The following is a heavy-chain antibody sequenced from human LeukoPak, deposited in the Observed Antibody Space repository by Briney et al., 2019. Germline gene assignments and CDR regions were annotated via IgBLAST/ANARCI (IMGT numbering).Heavy chain of an antibody. CDR1: GFTFDDYA. D-gene: IGHD3-10*01. V-gene: IGHV3-11*01. Sequence: GRSLRLSCAASGFTFDDYAMHWVRQAPGKGLEWVSYISSSGSTIYYADSVKGRFTISRDNAKNSLYLQMNSLRAEDTAVYYCVLFRYYFDYWGQGTLVTVSS. CDR2: ISSSGSTI. J-gene: IGHJ4*02. CDR3: VLFRYYFDY.